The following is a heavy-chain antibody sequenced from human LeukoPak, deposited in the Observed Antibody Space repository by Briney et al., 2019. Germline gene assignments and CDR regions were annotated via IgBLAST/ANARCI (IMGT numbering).Heavy chain of an antibody. D-gene: IGHD3-10*01. CDR3: AWEDGFGDSDY. CDR2: IYSGGST. V-gene: IGHV3-53*01. Sequence: GGSLRLSCAASGFIVSSNYMSWVRQAPGKGLEWVSVIYSGGSTYYADSVKGRFTISRGNSKNTLYLQMNSLRAEDTAVYYCAWEDGFGDSDYWGQGTLVTVSS. CDR1: GFIVSSNY. J-gene: IGHJ4*02.